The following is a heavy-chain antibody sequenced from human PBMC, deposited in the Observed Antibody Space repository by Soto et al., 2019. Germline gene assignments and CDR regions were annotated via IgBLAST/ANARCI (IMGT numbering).Heavy chain of an antibody. D-gene: IGHD3-10*01. J-gene: IGHJ4*02. V-gene: IGHV4-59*08. CDR3: ARHNPDGSGSYYGSFDY. Sequence: PSETLSLTCTVSGGSISSYYWSWIRQPPGKGLEWIGYIYYSGSTNYNPSLKSRVTISVDTSKNQFSLKLSSVTAADTAVYYCARHNPDGSGSYYGSFDYWGQGTLVTVSS. CDR2: IYYSGST. CDR1: GGSISSYY.